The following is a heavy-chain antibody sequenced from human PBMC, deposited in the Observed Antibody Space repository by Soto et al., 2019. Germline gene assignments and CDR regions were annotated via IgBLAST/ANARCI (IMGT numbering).Heavy chain of an antibody. J-gene: IGHJ4*02. Sequence: GGSLRLSCAASGFTFSSYGMHWVRQAPGKGLEWVAVISYDGSNKYYADSVKGRFTISRDNSKNTLYLQMNSLRAEDTAVYYCAKDYYDSTGYSPFDYWGQGTLVTVSS. D-gene: IGHD3-22*01. CDR2: ISYDGSNK. CDR3: AKDYYDSTGYSPFDY. CDR1: GFTFSSYG. V-gene: IGHV3-30*18.